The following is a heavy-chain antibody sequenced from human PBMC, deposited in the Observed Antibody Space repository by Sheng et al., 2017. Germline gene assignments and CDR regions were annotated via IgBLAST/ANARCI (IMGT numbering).Heavy chain of an antibody. V-gene: IGHV4-39*01. CDR3: ARWRGGYEWFDP. D-gene: IGHD5-12*01. CDR1: GGSISSNGYY. CDR2: IYYSGST. Sequence: QLQVQESGPGLVKPSETLSLTCTVSGGSISSNGYYWGWIRQPPGKGLECIGNIYYSGSTLYNPSLKSRVTISLDTSKKQFSLKLSSVTAADTTVYYCARWRGGYEWFDPWGQGTLVTVSS. J-gene: IGHJ5*02.